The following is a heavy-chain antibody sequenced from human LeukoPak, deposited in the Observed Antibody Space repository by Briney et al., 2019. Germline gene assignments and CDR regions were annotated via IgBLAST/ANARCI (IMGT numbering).Heavy chain of an antibody. D-gene: IGHD2-2*03. CDR2: MNPHSGET. CDR1: GYRFTAYP. V-gene: IGHV1-2*02. CDR3: ARGMDAEAFQN. J-gene: IGHJ1*01. Sequence: GASVKVSCKTSGYRFTAYPLHCVRQAPGQGLEWLGWMNPHSGETNNAQKFQGRVTMTRDTSISVAYMQLSSLRSDDTAVYYCARGMDAEAFQNWGQGTLVTVSS.